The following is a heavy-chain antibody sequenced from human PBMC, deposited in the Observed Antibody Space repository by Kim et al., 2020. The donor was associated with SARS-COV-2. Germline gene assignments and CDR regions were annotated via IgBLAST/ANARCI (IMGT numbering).Heavy chain of an antibody. Sequence: GGSLRLSCAASGFTFSDYYMSWIRQAPGKGLEWVSYISNSGSTIYYADSVKGRFTISRDNAKNSLYLQMNSLRAEDTAVYYCAGHYYDFWSGLYWGQGTLVTVSS. V-gene: IGHV3-11*01. CDR2: ISNSGSTI. D-gene: IGHD3-3*01. J-gene: IGHJ4*02. CDR3: AGHYYDFWSGLY. CDR1: GFTFSDYY.